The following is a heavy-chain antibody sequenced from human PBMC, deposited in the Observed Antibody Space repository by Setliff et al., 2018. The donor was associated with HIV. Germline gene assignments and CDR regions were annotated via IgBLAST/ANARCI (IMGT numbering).Heavy chain of an antibody. CDR3: ARQPYYDDDGTNLPSEWRVLG. D-gene: IGHD3-16*01. V-gene: IGHV1-69*13. CDR1: RGAFRNSA. Sequence: SVKVSCKASRGAFRNSAINWVRQAPGQGLVWMGGIITLFGEANYAQKFRGRVTITADESTSTAYMELNSLRSDDAAVYYCARQPYYDDDGTNLPSEWRVLGWGQGTLVTVSS. CDR2: IITLFGEA. J-gene: IGHJ4*02.